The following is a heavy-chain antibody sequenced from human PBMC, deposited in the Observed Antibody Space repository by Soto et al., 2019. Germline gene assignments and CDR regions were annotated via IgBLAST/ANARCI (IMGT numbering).Heavy chain of an antibody. V-gene: IGHV4-30-4*01. D-gene: IGHD2-8*01. CDR2: IYYSGRT. Sequence: SETLSLTCTVSGDTIYSDNYYWSWIRQSPGKGLEWIGYIYYSGRTYYNPSLRSRFSISVDTSKNQFFLKMRSATAADTAVYYCARGESMLPGVQTSPLDYWGLGTLVTVS. CDR3: ARGESMLPGVQTSPLDY. CDR1: GDTIYSDNYY. J-gene: IGHJ4*02.